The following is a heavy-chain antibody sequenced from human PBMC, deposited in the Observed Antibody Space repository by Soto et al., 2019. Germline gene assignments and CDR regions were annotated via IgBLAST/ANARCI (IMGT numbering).Heavy chain of an antibody. Sequence: GGSLRFSCPASGFTFSRYGMHRVRQAPDKGLEWVAVISYDGSNKYYADSVKGRFTISRDNSKNTLYLQMNCLRAEDTAVYYCAKELMGRYPTTCMDVWGQATMVT. J-gene: IGHJ6*02. D-gene: IGHD2-8*01. V-gene: IGHV3-30*18. CDR3: AKELMGRYPTTCMDV. CDR2: ISYDGSNK. CDR1: GFTFSRYG.